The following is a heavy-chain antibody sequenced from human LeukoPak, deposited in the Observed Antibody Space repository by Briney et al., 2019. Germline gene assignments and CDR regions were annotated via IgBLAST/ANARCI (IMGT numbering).Heavy chain of an antibody. Sequence: PGGSLRLSCAASGFSFSSYGMHWVRQAPGKGLEWVALISYDGSNKNYADSVKGRFTISRDNSKSTLFLQMNSLRAEDTAVYYCANFVGFDSSGYFDCWGQGTLVTVSS. J-gene: IGHJ4*02. CDR2: ISYDGSNK. CDR1: GFSFSSYG. V-gene: IGHV3-30*18. CDR3: ANFVGFDSSGYFDC. D-gene: IGHD3-22*01.